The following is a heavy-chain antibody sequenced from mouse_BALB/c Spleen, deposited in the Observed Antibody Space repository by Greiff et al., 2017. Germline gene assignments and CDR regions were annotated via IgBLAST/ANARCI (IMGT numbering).Heavy chain of an antibody. J-gene: IGHJ1*01. D-gene: IGHD1-2*01. Sequence: EVQRVESGGGLVQPGGSRKLSCAASGFTFSDYGMAWVRQAPGKGPEWVAFISNLAYSIYYADTVTGRFTISRENAKNTLYLEMSSLRSEDTAMYDCARDYYGSHWYFDVWGAGTTVTVSS. CDR1: GFTFSDYG. CDR3: ARDYYGSHWYFDV. V-gene: IGHV5-15*02. CDR2: ISNLAYSI.